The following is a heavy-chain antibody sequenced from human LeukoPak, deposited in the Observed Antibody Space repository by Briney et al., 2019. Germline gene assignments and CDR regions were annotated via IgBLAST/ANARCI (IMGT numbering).Heavy chain of an antibody. D-gene: IGHD3-22*01. Sequence: ASVKVSCKASGYTFTSYYMHWVRQAPGQGPEWMGIINPSGGSTNYAQKLQGRVTMTTDTSTSTAYMELRSLRSDDTAVYYCARVIVTARSDAFDIWGQGTMVTVSS. CDR3: ARVIVTARSDAFDI. V-gene: IGHV1-46*01. J-gene: IGHJ3*02. CDR2: INPSGGST. CDR1: GYTFTSYY.